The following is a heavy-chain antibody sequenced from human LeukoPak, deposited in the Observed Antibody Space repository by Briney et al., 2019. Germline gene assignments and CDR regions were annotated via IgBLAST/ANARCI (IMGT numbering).Heavy chain of an antibody. CDR1: GYTFTGYY. CDR2: INPNSGGT. Sequence: GASVKVSCKASGYTFTGYYMHWVRQAPGQGLEWMGWINPNSGGTNYAQKFQGWVTMTRDTSISTAYMELSRLRSDDTAVYYCAREAPECRFCYFDYWGQGILVTVSS. D-gene: IGHD3-3*01. CDR3: AREAPECRFCYFDY. V-gene: IGHV1-2*04. J-gene: IGHJ4*02.